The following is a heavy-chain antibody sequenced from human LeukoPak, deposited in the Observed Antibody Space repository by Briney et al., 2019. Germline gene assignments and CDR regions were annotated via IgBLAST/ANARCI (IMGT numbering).Heavy chain of an antibody. Sequence: GGSLRLSCAASGFIVSSSYMSWVRQAPGQGPEWVSVIYSDGGTSFAGNTYYADSVEGRFTVSRDNSKNTLYLQMNSLRTKDTAVYYCARDGSTGWHYFEYWGQGTLVTVSS. D-gene: IGHD6-19*01. V-gene: IGHV3-23*03. CDR1: GFIVSSSY. CDR2: IYSDGGT. CDR3: ARDGSTGWHYFEY. J-gene: IGHJ4*02.